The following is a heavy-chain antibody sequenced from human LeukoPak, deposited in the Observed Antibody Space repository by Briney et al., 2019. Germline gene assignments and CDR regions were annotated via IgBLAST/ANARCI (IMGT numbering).Heavy chain of an antibody. Sequence: PGGSLRLSCAASGLIFSTFGMHWVRQAPGKGLEWVSLISYDGSNKYYADSVKGRFTISRDNSKNTLFLQMNSLRAEDTAVYYCARVYSFGFRCMDVWGQGTTVTVSS. J-gene: IGHJ6*02. CDR2: ISYDGSNK. CDR3: ARVYSFGFRCMDV. V-gene: IGHV3-33*05. D-gene: IGHD5-18*01. CDR1: GLIFSTFG.